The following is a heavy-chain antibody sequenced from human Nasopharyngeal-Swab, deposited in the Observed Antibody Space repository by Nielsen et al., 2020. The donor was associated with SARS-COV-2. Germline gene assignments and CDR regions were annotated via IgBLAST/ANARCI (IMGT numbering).Heavy chain of an antibody. D-gene: IGHD6-19*01. CDR2: ISGSSSAT. V-gene: IGHV3-48*02. CDR1: GLTLRPND. J-gene: IGHJ4*02. CDR3: ASGWLAD. Sequence: GGSLRLSCAASGLTLRPNDMNWVRVAAGKGLEWVSYISGSSSATYYADSVKGRFTISRDNAKNSLHLQMNSLRDDDTAVYYCASGWLADWGQGTPVTVSS.